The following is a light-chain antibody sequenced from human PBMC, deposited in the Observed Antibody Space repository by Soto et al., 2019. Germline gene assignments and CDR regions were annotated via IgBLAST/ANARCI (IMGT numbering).Light chain of an antibody. CDR3: HQYNSIPWT. CDR1: QSISSW. V-gene: IGKV1-5*03. Sequence: DIQMTQSPSTLSASVGDRVTITCRASQSISSWLAWYQQKPGKAPKLLIYKESSLESGVPSRFSGSGYGTEFPLTISSLQPDDFATYYCHQYNSIPWTFGQGTKVEIK. J-gene: IGKJ1*01. CDR2: KES.